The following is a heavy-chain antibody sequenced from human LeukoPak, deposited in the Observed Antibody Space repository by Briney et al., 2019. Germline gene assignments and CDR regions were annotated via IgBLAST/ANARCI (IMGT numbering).Heavy chain of an antibody. CDR2: ISYDGSNK. D-gene: IGHD2-2*02. Sequence: GRSLRLSCAASGFTFSSYVMHWVRQASGKGLEWVAVISYDGSNKYYADSVKGRFTISRDNSKNTVYLQMNSLRPKYTAVYYCARDSPAVYCSSASCYKYFFDYWAREPWSPSPQ. CDR3: ARDSPAVYCSSASCYKYFFDY. V-gene: IGHV3-30-3*01. CDR1: GFTFSSYV. J-gene: IGHJ4*02.